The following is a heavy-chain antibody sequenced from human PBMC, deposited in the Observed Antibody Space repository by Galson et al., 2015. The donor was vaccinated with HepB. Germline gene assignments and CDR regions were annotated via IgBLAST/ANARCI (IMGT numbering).Heavy chain of an antibody. J-gene: IGHJ6*02. Sequence: SVKVSCKASGYTLTSHGISWVRQAPGQGLEWMGSISAYKGNTNYAQKFQGRVTMTTDTSTSTAYLELRSLRADDTAAYYCARDYNSGWYQNYYCGMDVWGQGTTVTVSS. V-gene: IGHV1-18*04. CDR1: GYTLTSHG. D-gene: IGHD6-19*01. CDR3: ARDYNSGWYQNYYCGMDV. CDR2: ISAYKGNT.